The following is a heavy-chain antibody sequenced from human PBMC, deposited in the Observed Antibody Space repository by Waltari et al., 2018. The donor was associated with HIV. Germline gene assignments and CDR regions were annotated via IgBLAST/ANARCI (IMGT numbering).Heavy chain of an antibody. CDR3: ATNIVVAATGTFDY. V-gene: IGHV3-30*02. J-gene: IGHJ4*02. D-gene: IGHD2-15*01. CDR1: GFTFSRYG. CDR2: IRYDGSKK. Sequence: QVQLVESGGGVVQPGGSLRLSCAASGFTFSRYGMHWVRQAPGKGLEWVTCIRYDGSKKHYADSVKGRFTISRDNSDNTLYLEMNSLRTEDTAVYYCATNIVVAATGTFDYWGQGTRVIVTA.